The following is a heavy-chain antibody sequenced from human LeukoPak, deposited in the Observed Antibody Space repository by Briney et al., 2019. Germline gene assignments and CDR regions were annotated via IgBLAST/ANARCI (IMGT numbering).Heavy chain of an antibody. V-gene: IGHV4-39*07. Sequence: SETLSLTCTVSGCSISSSSCYWGWIRQPPGKGLEWIGSIYYSGSTYYTPSLKSRGTISVDTSKHQFSLKLSSVPAADTAVYYCAGERGWFDPWGQGTLVTVSS. J-gene: IGHJ5*02. CDR3: AGERGWFDP. CDR2: IYYSGST. CDR1: GCSISSSSCY.